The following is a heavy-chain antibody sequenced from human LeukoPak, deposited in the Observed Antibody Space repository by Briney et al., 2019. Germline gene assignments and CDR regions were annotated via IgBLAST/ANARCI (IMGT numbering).Heavy chain of an antibody. CDR3: ARGKWDLESGEASDI. J-gene: IGHJ3*02. CDR1: GGSISSYY. Sequence: SETLSLTCTVSGGSISSYYWSWIRQPPGKGLEYIGYIYYSGSTNYNPSLKSRVTISVDTSKNQFSLKLSSVTAADTAVYYCARGKWDLESGEASDIWGQGTMVTVSS. V-gene: IGHV4-59*01. CDR2: IYYSGST. D-gene: IGHD1-26*01.